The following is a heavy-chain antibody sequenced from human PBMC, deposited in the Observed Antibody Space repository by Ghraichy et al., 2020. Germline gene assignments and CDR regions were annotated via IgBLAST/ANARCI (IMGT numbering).Heavy chain of an antibody. Sequence: GESLNISCAASGFTFSSYSMNWVRQAPGKGLEWVSYISSSSSTIYYADSVKGRFTISRDNAKNSLYLQMNSLRDEDTAVYYCATELETYYDFWSGYPDVDYWGQGTLVTVSS. D-gene: IGHD3-3*01. V-gene: IGHV3-48*02. CDR3: ATELETYYDFWSGYPDVDY. CDR1: GFTFSSYS. J-gene: IGHJ4*02. CDR2: ISSSSSTI.